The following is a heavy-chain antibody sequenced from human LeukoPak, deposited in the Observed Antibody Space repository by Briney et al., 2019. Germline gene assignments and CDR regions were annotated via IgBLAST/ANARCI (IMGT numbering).Heavy chain of an antibody. V-gene: IGHV5-51*01. CDR2: IYPGDYDT. D-gene: IGHD3-16*01. CDR3: ARSLRLGDPGYIDY. CDR1: GYSFSSYW. Sequence: GESLKISCKASGYSFSSYWIAWVRQMPGKGLEWMGIIYPGDYDTRYSPSFQGQVTISADKSISTAYLQWSSLKASDTAMYYCARSLRLGDPGYIDYWGQGTLVTVSS. J-gene: IGHJ4*02.